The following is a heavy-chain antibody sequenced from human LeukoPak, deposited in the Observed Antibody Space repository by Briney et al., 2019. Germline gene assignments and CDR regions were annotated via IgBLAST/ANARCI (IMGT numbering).Heavy chain of an antibody. D-gene: IGHD6-6*01. CDR2: IYYSGST. V-gene: IGHV4-39*01. J-gene: IGHJ1*01. Sequence: RPSETLSLTCTVSGGSISSSSYYWGWIRQPPGKGLEWIGSIYYSGSTYYNPSLKSRVTISVDTSKNQFSLKLSSVTAADTAVYYCARRLEYSSSSFEYFQHWGQGTLVTVSS. CDR1: GGSISSSSYY. CDR3: ARRLEYSSSSFEYFQH.